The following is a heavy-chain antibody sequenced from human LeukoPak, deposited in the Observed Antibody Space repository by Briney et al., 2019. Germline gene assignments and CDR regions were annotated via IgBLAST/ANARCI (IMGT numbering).Heavy chain of an antibody. CDR3: ARDHSSSKSWDY. D-gene: IGHD6-6*01. CDR1: GYTFTSYD. CDR2: MNPNSGNT. V-gene: IGHV1-8*01. J-gene: IGHJ4*02. Sequence: ASVKVSCKASGYTFTSYDINWVRQATGQGLEWMGWMNPNSGNTGYAQKFQGRVTMTRNTSISTAYMELSSLRSEDTAVYYCARDHSSSKSWDYWGQGTLVTVSS.